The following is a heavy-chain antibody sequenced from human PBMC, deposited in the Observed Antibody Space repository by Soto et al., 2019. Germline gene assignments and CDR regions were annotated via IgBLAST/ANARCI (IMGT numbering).Heavy chain of an antibody. V-gene: IGHV1-18*01. CDR2: ISAHNGNT. D-gene: IGHD1-1*01. Sequence: QVHLVQSGAEVKKPGASVKVSCQGSGYAFTTYGITWVRQAPGQGLEWMGWISAHNGNTNYAQKLQGRVTATSDTSTSTAYMELRSLRYDDTAVYYCARGRYGDYWGQGALVTVSS. J-gene: IGHJ4*02. CDR3: ARGRYGDY. CDR1: GYAFTTYG.